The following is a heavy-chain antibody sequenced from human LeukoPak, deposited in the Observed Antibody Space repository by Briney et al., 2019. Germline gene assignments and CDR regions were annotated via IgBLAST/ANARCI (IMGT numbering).Heavy chain of an antibody. CDR2: IYYSGST. J-gene: IGHJ4*02. D-gene: IGHD3-3*01. CDR1: GGSISSSSYY. V-gene: IGHV4-39*01. CDR3: ARHSSGLEWLLPFDY. Sequence: SETLSLTCTVSGGSISSSSYYWGWNRQPPGKGLEWIGSIYYSGSTYYNPSLKSRVTISVDTSKNQFSLKLSSVTAADTAVYYCARHSSGLEWLLPFDYWGEGTLVTVSS.